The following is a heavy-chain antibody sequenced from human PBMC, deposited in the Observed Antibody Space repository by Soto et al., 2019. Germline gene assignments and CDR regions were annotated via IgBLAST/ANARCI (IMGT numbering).Heavy chain of an antibody. CDR1: GGTFSSYA. D-gene: IGHD3-9*01. J-gene: IGHJ5*02. V-gene: IGHV1-69*01. Sequence: QVQLVQSGAEVKKPGSSVKVSCKASGGTFSSYAISWVRQAPGQGLEWMGGSIPIFGTANYAQKFQGRVTNTADESTSTAYMELSSLRSEDTAVYYCARDPPTYYDILTGYRVDGFDPWGQGTLVTVSS. CDR2: SIPIFGTA. CDR3: ARDPPTYYDILTGYRVDGFDP.